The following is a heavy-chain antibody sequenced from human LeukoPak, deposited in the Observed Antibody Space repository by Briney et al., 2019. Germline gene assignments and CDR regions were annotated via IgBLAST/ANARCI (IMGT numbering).Heavy chain of an antibody. CDR2: ISSSGSTI. CDR3: ARGPGGSGSTWYFDY. J-gene: IGHJ4*02. V-gene: IGHV3-48*04. Sequence: GGSLRLSCAASGFTFSSYWMSWVRRAPGKGLEWLLYISSSGSTIYYAGSVKGRFTISRDNAKNSLYLQMNSLRAEDTAVYYCARGPGGSGSTWYFDYWGQGTLVTVSS. D-gene: IGHD3-22*01. CDR1: GFTFSSYW.